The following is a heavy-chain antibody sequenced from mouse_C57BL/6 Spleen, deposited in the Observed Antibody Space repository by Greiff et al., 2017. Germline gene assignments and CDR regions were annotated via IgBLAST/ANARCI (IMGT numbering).Heavy chain of an antibody. V-gene: IGHV14-4*01. Sequence: VQLKQSGAELVRPGASVKLSCTASGFNIKDDYMHWVKQRPEQGLEWIGWIDPENGDTEYASKFQGKATITADTSSNTAYLQLSSLTSEDTAVYYCTFSRGCAYWGQGTLVTVSA. CDR2: IDPENGDT. CDR3: TFSRGCAY. D-gene: IGHD1-1*01. CDR1: GFNIKDDY. J-gene: IGHJ3*01.